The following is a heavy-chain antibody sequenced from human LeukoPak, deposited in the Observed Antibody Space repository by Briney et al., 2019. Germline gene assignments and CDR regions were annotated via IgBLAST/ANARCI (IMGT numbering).Heavy chain of an antibody. Sequence: SGGSLRLSFAASGFTVPSDYITWVRQAPGTGLEWVSVIYSGDNTYYADSVKGRFTISRDNSKNTLYLQMRSLRAEDTAVYYCARGYSSSWYRGADNFSYYWGRGTLVTVSS. CDR3: ARGYSSSWYRGADNFSYY. J-gene: IGHJ4*02. D-gene: IGHD6-13*01. CDR2: IYSGDNT. V-gene: IGHV3-66*01. CDR1: GFTVPSDY.